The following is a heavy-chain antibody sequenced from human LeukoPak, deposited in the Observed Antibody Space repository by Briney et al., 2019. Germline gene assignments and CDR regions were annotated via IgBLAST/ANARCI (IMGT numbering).Heavy chain of an antibody. D-gene: IGHD6-13*01. CDR3: AKDSTKYTSSPGAFNI. CDR1: GYTFTGYY. J-gene: IGHJ3*02. V-gene: IGHV1-2*02. CDR2: INPNSGGT. Sequence: ASVKVSCKASGYTFTGYYMHWVRQAPGQGLEWMGWINPNSGGTNYAQKFQGRVTMTRDTSISTAYMELSRLRSDDTALYYCAKDSTKYTSSPGAFNIWGQGTMVTVSS.